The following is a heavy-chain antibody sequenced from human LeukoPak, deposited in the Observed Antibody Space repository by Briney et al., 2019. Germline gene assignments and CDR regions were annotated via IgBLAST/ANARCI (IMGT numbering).Heavy chain of an antibody. CDR3: AREKQQLAKYYYYYYGMDV. CDR1: GYTFTGYG. D-gene: IGHD6-13*01. V-gene: IGHV1-18*01. Sequence: ASVKVSCKASGYTFTGYGISWVRQAPGQGLEWMGWISAYNGNTNYAQKLQGRVSMTTDTSTSTAYMELRSLRSDDTAVYYCAREKQQLAKYYYYYYGMDVWGQGTTVTVSS. J-gene: IGHJ6*02. CDR2: ISAYNGNT.